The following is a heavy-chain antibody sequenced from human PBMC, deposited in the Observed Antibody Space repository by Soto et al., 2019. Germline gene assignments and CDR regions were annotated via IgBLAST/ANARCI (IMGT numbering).Heavy chain of an antibody. CDR2: IYYSGST. J-gene: IGHJ4*02. Sequence: SETLSLTCTVSCGSISSYYWSWIRQPPGKGLEWIGYIYYSGSTNYNPSLKSRVTISVDTSKNQFSLKLSSVTAADTAVYYCARAYGGTAFDYWGQGTLVTVS. CDR3: ARAYGGTAFDY. D-gene: IGHD4-17*01. CDR1: CGSISSYY. V-gene: IGHV4-59*01.